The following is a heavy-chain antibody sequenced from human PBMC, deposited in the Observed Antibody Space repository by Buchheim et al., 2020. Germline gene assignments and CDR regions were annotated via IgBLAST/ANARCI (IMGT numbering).Heavy chain of an antibody. CDR1: GFTFSSYG. CDR2: IWYDGSKK. Sequence: QVQVVESGGGVVQPGRSLRLSCAASGFTFSSYGMHWVRQAPGKGLEWVAVIWYDGSKKYYADSVKGRFTISRDNSKNTLYLQMNSPRAEDTAVYYCARSEDYGGNCHDYWGQGTL. J-gene: IGHJ4*02. CDR3: ARSEDYGGNCHDY. D-gene: IGHD4-23*01. V-gene: IGHV3-33*01.